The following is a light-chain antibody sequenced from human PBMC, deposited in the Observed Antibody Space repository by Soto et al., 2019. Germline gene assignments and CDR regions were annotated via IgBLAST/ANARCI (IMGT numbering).Light chain of an antibody. CDR2: DAS. CDR3: QQRSNWPWT. Sequence: EIVMTQSPDTLSVSPGERATPSCRASQSVSSYLAWYQQKPGQAPRLLIYDASNRATGIPARFSGSGSGTDFTLTISSLEPEDFAVYYCQQRSNWPWTFGQGTKVDIK. V-gene: IGKV3-11*01. CDR1: QSVSSY. J-gene: IGKJ1*01.